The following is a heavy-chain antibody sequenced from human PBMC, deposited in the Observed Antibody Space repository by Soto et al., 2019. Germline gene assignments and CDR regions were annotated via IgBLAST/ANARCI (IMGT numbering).Heavy chain of an antibody. CDR2: ISGSGGST. CDR3: ANGAVDTAMVNNWFDP. J-gene: IGHJ5*02. V-gene: IGHV3-23*01. CDR1: GFTFSSYA. D-gene: IGHD5-18*01. Sequence: GGSLRLSCAASGFTFSSYAMSWVRQAPGKGLEWVSAISGSGGSTYYADSVKGRFTISRDNSKNTLYLQINSLRAEDTAVYYCANGAVDTAMVNNWFDPWGQGTLVTVSS.